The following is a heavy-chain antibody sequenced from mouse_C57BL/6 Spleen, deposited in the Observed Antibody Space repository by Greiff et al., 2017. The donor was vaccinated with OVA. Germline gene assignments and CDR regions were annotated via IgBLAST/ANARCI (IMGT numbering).Heavy chain of an antibody. CDR3: TGAYYSNYRYFDV. J-gene: IGHJ1*03. CDR2: IYPSDSET. CDR1: GYTFTSYW. Sequence: VQLQQPGAELVRPGSSVKLSCKASGYTFTSYWMDWVKQRPGQGLEWIGNIYPSDSETHYNQKFKDKATLTVDKSSSTAYMQLSSLTSEDSAVYYCTGAYYSNYRYFDVWGTGTTVTVSS. D-gene: IGHD2-5*01. V-gene: IGHV1-61*01.